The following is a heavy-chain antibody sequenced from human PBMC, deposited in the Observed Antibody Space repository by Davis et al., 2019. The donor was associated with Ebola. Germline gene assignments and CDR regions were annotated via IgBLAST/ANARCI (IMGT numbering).Heavy chain of an antibody. CDR1: GFAFSDYY. V-gene: IGHV3-11*06. J-gene: IGHJ4*02. D-gene: IGHD1-26*01. CDR3: ARDGEVIKGANQPHGD. Sequence: PGGSLRLSCAASGFAFSDYYMSWIRQAPGKGLEWVAYISGSSSFTDYADSVKGRFTTSRDNAKNSLYLQMNSLRDEDTALYYCARDGEVIKGANQPHGDWGQGTLVTVSA. CDR2: ISGSSSFT.